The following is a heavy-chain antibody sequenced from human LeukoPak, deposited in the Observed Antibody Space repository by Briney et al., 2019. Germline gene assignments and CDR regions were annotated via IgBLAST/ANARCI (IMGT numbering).Heavy chain of an antibody. CDR1: GFTFSNSG. D-gene: IGHD6-25*01. V-gene: IGHV3-30*18. CDR2: ISYDGRNK. CDR3: AKDHSIAAAGYYFDY. J-gene: IGHJ4*02. Sequence: PGRSLRLSSAASGFTFSNSGMHWVRQAPGKGLEWVAVISYDGRNKYYTDSVKGRFTISRDNSKNTVYLQMNSLRAEDTAVYYCAKDHSIAAAGYYFDYWGQGTLVTVSS.